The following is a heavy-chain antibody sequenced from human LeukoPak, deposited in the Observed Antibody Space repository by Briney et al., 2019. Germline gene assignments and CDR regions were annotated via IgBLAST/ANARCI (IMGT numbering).Heavy chain of an antibody. Sequence: SETLSLTCTVSGGSISSYYWSWIRQPPGKGLEWIGYIYYSGSSNYNPSLKSRVTISVDTSKNQFSLKLSSVTAADTAVYYCARGGGRFYYYYYYMDVWGKGTTVTVSS. D-gene: IGHD3-16*01. CDR1: GGSISSYY. V-gene: IGHV4-59*01. CDR3: ARGGGRFYYYYYYMDV. CDR2: IYYSGSS. J-gene: IGHJ6*03.